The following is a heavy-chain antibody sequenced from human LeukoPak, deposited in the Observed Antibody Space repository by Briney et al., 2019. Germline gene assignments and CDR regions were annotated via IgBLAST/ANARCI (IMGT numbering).Heavy chain of an antibody. CDR1: GFTFSDYW. Sequence: GGSLRLSCAASGFTFSDYWMTWVRQAPGKGLEWVANIKGDGSEKYYVDSVKGRFTISRDNAKNSLYLQMNSLRAEDTAVYYCSFSLNYWGQGTLVTVSS. J-gene: IGHJ4*02. CDR2: IKGDGSEK. CDR3: SFSLNY. V-gene: IGHV3-7*01.